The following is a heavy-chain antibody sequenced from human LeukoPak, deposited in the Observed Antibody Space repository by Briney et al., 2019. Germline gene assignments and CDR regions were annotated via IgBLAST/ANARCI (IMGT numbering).Heavy chain of an antibody. J-gene: IGHJ5*01. CDR3: ARGGSDWYIDS. Sequence: SETLSLTCDVSGGSIDNTNWWNWVRQPPGKGLEWIGEIHHDGRINYNPSLKSRVTLSVDTSKNQFSLWLSSVTAADTAVYFCARGGSDWYIDSWGQGTLVTVSS. CDR2: IHHDGRI. V-gene: IGHV4/OR15-8*01. D-gene: IGHD6-13*01. CDR1: GGSIDNTNW.